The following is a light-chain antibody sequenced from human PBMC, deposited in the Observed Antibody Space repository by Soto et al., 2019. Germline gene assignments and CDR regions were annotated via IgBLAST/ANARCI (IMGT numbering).Light chain of an antibody. CDR1: QTINTF. V-gene: IGKV1-39*01. Sequence: DIQMTQSPSSLSASVGHRVTITCRAIQTINTFLHWYQQKPGHAPNILIDSASTLQTGVPSRFSGSGSGTDFTLPISSLQPEYFATHFCQQTFSFPHTFGPGTKVDLK. CDR2: SAS. CDR3: QQTFSFPHT. J-gene: IGKJ3*01.